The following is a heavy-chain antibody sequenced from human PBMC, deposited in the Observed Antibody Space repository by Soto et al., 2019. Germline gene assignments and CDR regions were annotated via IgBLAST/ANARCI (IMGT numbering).Heavy chain of an antibody. J-gene: IGHJ4*02. CDR1: GFTFSSYS. CDR2: ISSSSSYI. Sequence: GGSLRLSCAASGFTFSSYSMNWVRQAPGKGLEWVSSISSSSSYIYYADSVKGRFTISRDNAKNSLYLQMNSLRAEDTAVYYCASHQMRIMITFGGVIGIWGQGTLVTVSS. V-gene: IGHV3-21*01. D-gene: IGHD3-16*02. CDR3: ASHQMRIMITFGGVIGI.